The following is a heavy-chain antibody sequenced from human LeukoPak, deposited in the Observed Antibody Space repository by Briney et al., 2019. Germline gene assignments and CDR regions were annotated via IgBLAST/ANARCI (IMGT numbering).Heavy chain of an antibody. V-gene: IGHV3-23*01. CDR3: AMMYSSTWYGY. CDR2: ISGSGGST. Sequence: WIRQPPGEGLEWVSAISGSGGSTYYADSVKGRFTISRDNSKNTLSLQMNSLRAEDTAVYYCAMMYSSTWYGYWGQGTLVTVSS. J-gene: IGHJ4*02. D-gene: IGHD6-13*01.